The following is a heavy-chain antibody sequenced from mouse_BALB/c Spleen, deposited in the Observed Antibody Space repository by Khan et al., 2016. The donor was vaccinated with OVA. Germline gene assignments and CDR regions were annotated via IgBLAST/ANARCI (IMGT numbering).Heavy chain of an antibody. J-gene: IGHJ1*01. CDR1: GFSLSRYS. CDR3: ARNRDGGYYWYFDV. Sequence: VELVESGPGLVAPSQSLSLTCTVSGFSLSRYSVHWVRQPPGKGLEWLGIIWSGGSTDCNSALKSRLNISKDNSNSQVFLKMSSLQTDDTAMYFCARNRDGGYYWYFDVWGGGTTVTVSS. V-gene: IGHV2-6-4*01. D-gene: IGHD3-3*01. CDR2: IWSGGST.